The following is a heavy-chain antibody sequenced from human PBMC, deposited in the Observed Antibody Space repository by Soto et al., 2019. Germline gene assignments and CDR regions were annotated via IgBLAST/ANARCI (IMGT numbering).Heavy chain of an antibody. CDR1: AGSMSSYY. J-gene: IGHJ4*02. V-gene: IGHV4-59*01. D-gene: IGHD5-12*01. CDR2: IYYSGST. Sequence: SETLSLTCTVSAGSMSSYYWSWIRQPPGKGLEWIGYIYYSGSTNYNPSLKSRVTISVDTSKNQFSLKLSSVTAADTAVYYCARELGDGYNNFDYWGQGTLVTVS. CDR3: ARELGDGYNNFDY.